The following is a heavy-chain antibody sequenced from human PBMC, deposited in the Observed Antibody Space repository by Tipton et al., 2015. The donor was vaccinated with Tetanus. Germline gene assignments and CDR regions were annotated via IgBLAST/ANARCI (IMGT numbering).Heavy chain of an antibody. CDR3: ARDQGGGRVVRLNWFDP. CDR1: GEALVRGGYY. CDR2: IYHTGAA. V-gene: IGHV4-31*02. J-gene: IGHJ5*02. D-gene: IGHD6-6*01. Sequence: GEALVRGGYYWTWIRHLPGKGLEWIGYIYHTGAAHYNPSLKSRVTMSVDTSKNQFSLNLSSVTAADTAVYYCARDQGGGRVVRLNWFDPWGQGTLVTVSS.